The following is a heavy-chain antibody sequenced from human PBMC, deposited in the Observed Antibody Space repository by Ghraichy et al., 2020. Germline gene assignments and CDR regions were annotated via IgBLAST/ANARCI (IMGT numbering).Heavy chain of an antibody. J-gene: IGHJ3*02. Sequence: GGSLRLSCAASGFTFISYDMNWVRQAPGKGLEWVSYISSSSSYIYYADSVEGRFTISRDNDKNSLFLQMNSLRAEDTAVYYCARDPGYCSGGRCFGDAFDISGQGTMVTDSS. D-gene: IGHD2-15*01. V-gene: IGHV3-21*01. CDR2: ISSSSSYI. CDR3: ARDPGYCSGGRCFGDAFDI. CDR1: GFTFISYD.